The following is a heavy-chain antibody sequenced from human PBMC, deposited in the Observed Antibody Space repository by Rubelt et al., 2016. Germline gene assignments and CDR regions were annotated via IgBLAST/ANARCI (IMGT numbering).Heavy chain of an antibody. D-gene: IGHD6-25*01. CDR1: GFTFSAHS. CDR3: SSAAATADSRWYFEL. CDR2: INQGGSGK. Sequence: EVQLVESGGGLVQPGGSLSLSCAASGFTFSAHSMHWVRQASGKGLEWVANINQGGSGKNYVDSVKGRFTVSRDNATNSLYLQWNSLRAWDTAIYYCSSAAATADSRWYFELWGRGTLVTVSS. V-gene: IGHV3-7*02. J-gene: IGHJ2*01.